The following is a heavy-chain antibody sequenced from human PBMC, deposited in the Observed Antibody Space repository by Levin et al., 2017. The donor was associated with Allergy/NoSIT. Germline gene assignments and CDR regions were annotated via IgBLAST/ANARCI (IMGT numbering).Heavy chain of an antibody. D-gene: IGHD5-18*01. J-gene: IGHJ4*02. Sequence: SETLSLTCTVSGGSIRSYYWSWLRQPPGKGLEWIGYASYSGSTKYNSSLKSRVTISVDTSKNQFSLKLTSVTAADTAVYYCARGTAGTWGGHSYDYFDNWGQGTLVTVSS. CDR1: GGSIRSYY. CDR3: ARGTAGTWGGHSYDYFDN. CDR2: ASYSGST. V-gene: IGHV4-59*01.